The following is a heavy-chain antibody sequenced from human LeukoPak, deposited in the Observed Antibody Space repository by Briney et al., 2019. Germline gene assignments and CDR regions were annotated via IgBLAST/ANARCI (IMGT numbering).Heavy chain of an antibody. CDR1: GGSIRSNY. CDR3: AASPFYDILTGYYPLDY. D-gene: IGHD3-9*01. J-gene: IGHJ4*02. Sequence: SETLSLTCTVSGGSIRSNYWSWIRQPPGKGLEWIGYIYYSGSTNYNPSLKSRVTISVDTSKNQFSLKLSSVTAADTAVYYCAASPFYDILTGYYPLDYWGQGTLVTVSS. CDR2: IYYSGST. V-gene: IGHV4-59*01.